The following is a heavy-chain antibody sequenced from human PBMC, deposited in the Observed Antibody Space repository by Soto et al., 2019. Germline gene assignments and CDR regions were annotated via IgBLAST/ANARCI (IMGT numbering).Heavy chain of an antibody. CDR2: ISAYNGNT. J-gene: IGHJ6*03. D-gene: IGHD2-8*01. V-gene: IGHV1-18*01. CDR3: AREEIVPRTYYYYMDV. CDR1: GYTFTSYG. Sequence: ASVKVSCKASGYTFTSYGISWVRQAPGQGLEWMGWISAYNGNTNYAQKLQGRVTMTTDTSTSTAYMELRSLRSDDTAVYYCAREEIVPRTYYYYMDVWGKGTTVTVSS.